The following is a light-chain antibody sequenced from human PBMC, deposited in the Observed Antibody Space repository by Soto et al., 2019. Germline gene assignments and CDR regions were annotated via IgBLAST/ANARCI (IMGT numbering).Light chain of an antibody. CDR2: GAF. J-gene: IGKJ4*01. Sequence: EIVVTQSPATLSVSPGERATLSCRASQSVNNDLAWYQQKPGQAPRLLIYGAFTKATDIPARFSGSGSGTDFTLTISSLQSEDFAVYYCQKYNNWPLTFGGGTKVDIK. V-gene: IGKV3-15*01. CDR3: QKYNNWPLT. CDR1: QSVNND.